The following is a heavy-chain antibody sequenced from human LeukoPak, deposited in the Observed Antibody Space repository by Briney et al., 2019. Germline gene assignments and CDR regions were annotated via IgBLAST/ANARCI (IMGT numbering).Heavy chain of an antibody. CDR1: GGSFSGYY. CDR2: INHSGST. V-gene: IGHV4-34*01. D-gene: IGHD3-16*02. Sequence: SETLSLTCAVYGGSFSGYYWSWIRQPPGKGLEWIGEINHSGSTNYNPSLKSRVTISVDTSKNQFSLKLSSVTAADTAVYYCARSCYYDYVWGSYREPFDYWGQGTLVTVSS. CDR3: ARSCYYDYVWGSYREPFDY. J-gene: IGHJ4*02.